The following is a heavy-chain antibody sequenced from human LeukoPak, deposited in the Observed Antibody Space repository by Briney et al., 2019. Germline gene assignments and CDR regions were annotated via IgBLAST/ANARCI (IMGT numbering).Heavy chain of an antibody. CDR1: GYTFTSYY. CDR3: ATKGPRALYYYYGMDV. Sequence: ASVKVSCKASGYTFTSYYMHWVRQAPGQGLEWMGIINPSGGSTSYAQKFQGRVTMTRDTSTSTVYMELSSLRSEDTAVYCCATKGPRALYYYYGMDVWGQGTTVTVSS. V-gene: IGHV1-46*01. CDR2: INPSGGST. J-gene: IGHJ6*02.